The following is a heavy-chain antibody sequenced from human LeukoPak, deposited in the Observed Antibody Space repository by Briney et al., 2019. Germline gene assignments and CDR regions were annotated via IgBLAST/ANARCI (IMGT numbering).Heavy chain of an antibody. CDR2: ISRNGDTR. Sequence: GSLRLSCAASGFTSTDYYMTWIRQAPGQGLEWVSYISRNGDTRYYADSVKGRFTISRDNAKNSLYLQMNSLRAEDTAVYYCARGPTTVTSPHFDYWGRGTLVTVSS. J-gene: IGHJ4*02. D-gene: IGHD4-17*01. V-gene: IGHV3-11*01. CDR1: GFTSTDYY. CDR3: ARGPTTVTSPHFDY.